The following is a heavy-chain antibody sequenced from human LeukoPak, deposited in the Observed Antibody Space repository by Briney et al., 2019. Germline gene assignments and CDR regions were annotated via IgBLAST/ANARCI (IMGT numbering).Heavy chain of an antibody. V-gene: IGHV4-34*01. Sequence: PSETLSLTCAVYGGSFSGYYWSWIRQPPGKGLEWIGEINHSGSTNYNPSLKSRVTISVDTSKNQFSLRLSSVTAADTAVYYCARDPDSSGWGKHGVWGQGTMVTVSS. D-gene: IGHD3-22*01. J-gene: IGHJ3*01. CDR1: GGSFSGYY. CDR3: ARDPDSSGWGKHGV. CDR2: INHSGST.